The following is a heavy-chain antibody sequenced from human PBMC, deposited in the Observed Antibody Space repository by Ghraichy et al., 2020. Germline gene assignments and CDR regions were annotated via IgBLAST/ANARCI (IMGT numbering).Heavy chain of an antibody. CDR3: ARSSGWQFDY. J-gene: IGHJ4*02. D-gene: IGHD6-19*01. V-gene: IGHV4-61*01. CDR1: GGSVSSGSYY. Sequence: SETLSLTCTVSGGSVSSGSYYWSWIRQPPGKGLEWIGYIYYSGSTNYNPSLKSRVTISVDTSKNQFSLNLSSVTAADTAVYYCARSSGWQFDYWGQGTLVTVSS. CDR2: IYYSGST.